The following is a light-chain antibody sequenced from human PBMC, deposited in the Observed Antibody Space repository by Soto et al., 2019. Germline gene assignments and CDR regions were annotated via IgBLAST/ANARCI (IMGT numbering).Light chain of an antibody. CDR3: MQGTHWPPYT. Sequence: VVMTQSPLSLPVTLGQPASISCRSSQSLVYRDGIAYLSCFHQSPGQAPRRLIYQASHRGSGGPLRXXGSGSGPDFTMKISRVEAEDVGVYYCMQGTHWPPYTFGQGTRLEIK. V-gene: IGKV2-30*01. CDR2: QAS. CDR1: QSLVYRDGIAY. J-gene: IGKJ2*01.